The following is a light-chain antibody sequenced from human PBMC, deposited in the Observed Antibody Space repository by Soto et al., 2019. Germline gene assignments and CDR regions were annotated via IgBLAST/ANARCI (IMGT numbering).Light chain of an antibody. CDR3: QEYNSYSWT. V-gene: IGKV1-5*01. J-gene: IGKJ1*01. Sequence: DIQMTQSPATLSASVGDRVTITCRARQSISSWLAWYQQKPGQAPKRLIYDASSVESGVPSRFSGSGSGTEFNLTISRLQPDDFATYYCQEYNSYSWTVGQGTKVEIK. CDR2: DAS. CDR1: QSISSW.